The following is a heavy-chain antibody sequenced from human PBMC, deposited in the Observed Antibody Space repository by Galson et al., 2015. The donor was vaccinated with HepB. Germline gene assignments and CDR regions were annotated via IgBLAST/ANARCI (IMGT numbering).Heavy chain of an antibody. CDR1: GFTFSNYG. CDR3: AKDPAALRLGFCTSNACSTGGL. V-gene: IGHV3-23*01. Sequence: SLRLSCAASGFTFSNYGMSWVRQAPGKGLEWVSGISGSGGSTYCTDSVEGRFTISRDNSQNTLYLQMHSLRVDDTAVYYCAKDPAALRLGFCTSNACSTGGLWGQGTLVTVST. D-gene: IGHD2-2*01. J-gene: IGHJ4*02. CDR2: ISGSGGST.